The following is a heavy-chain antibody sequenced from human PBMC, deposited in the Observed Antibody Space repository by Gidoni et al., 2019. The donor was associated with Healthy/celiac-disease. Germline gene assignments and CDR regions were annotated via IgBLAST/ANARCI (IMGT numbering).Heavy chain of an antibody. CDR1: GFGFSSHA. CDR2: ISGNGGST. Sequence: VLLLESGGCLVQPGGSLRLSCATFGFGFSSHARSWVRKDTGTGLEWISAISGNGGSTNYEDYVTGRVNITRDKSKRTLYLQMKSMRAEDTDVYYCAKDIQSWLRTPGSALDIWGQGTMVTVSS. CDR3: AKDIQSWLRTPGSALDI. D-gene: IGHD5-12*01. V-gene: IGHV3-23*01. J-gene: IGHJ3*02.